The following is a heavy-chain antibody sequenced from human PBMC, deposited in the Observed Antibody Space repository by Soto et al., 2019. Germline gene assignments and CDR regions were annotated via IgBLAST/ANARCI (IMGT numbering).Heavy chain of an antibody. J-gene: IGHJ6*02. V-gene: IGHV5-51*01. CDR1: GYSFTSYW. CDR2: IYPGDSDT. D-gene: IGHD2-15*01. CDR3: ARNIRYCSGGSCYSSEIDYYYGMDV. Sequence: ESLKISCKGSGYSFTSYWIGWVRQMPGKGLEWMGIIYPGDSDTRYSPSFQGQVTISADKSISTAYLQWSSLKASDTAMYYCARNIRYCSGGSCYSSEIDYYYGMDVWGQGTTVTVSS.